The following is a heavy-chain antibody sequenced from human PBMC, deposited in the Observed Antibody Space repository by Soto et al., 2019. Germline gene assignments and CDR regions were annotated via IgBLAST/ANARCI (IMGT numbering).Heavy chain of an antibody. CDR1: GFTFSSYG. V-gene: IGHV3-30*03. CDR2: ISNDGNDE. D-gene: IGHD1-26*01. CDR3: ATDRHSGRNHQGADY. J-gene: IGHJ4*02. Sequence: QVQVVESGGGVVQSGSSLRLSCAASGFTFSSYGMQWVRQAPGKGLEWVAVISNDGNDEYYIDSVKCRFTICRDNSKNTLYLQMYTLSTEGAALYYCATDRHSGRNHQGADYWGQGTLVPGSS.